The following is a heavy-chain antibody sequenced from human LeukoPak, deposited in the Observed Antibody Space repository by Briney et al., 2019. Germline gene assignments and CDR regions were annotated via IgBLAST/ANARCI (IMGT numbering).Heavy chain of an antibody. Sequence: SETLSLTCTVSGGTISSSTYYWGWIRRPPGKGLEWIGSIYYSGSTYYNPSLKSRVTVSVDTSKNQFSLNLSSVTAADTAVYYCVRGSTLRHYQYWGQGTLVTVSS. CDR2: IYYSGST. CDR3: VRGSTLRHYQY. CDR1: GGTISSSTYY. J-gene: IGHJ4*02. D-gene: IGHD3-16*01. V-gene: IGHV4-39*01.